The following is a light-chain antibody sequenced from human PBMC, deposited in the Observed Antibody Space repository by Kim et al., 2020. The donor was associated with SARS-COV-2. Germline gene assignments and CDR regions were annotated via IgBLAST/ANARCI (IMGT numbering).Light chain of an antibody. CDR1: SSDVGGYNY. CDR3: SSYAGTYSWV. J-gene: IGLJ3*02. Sequence: GQSFTISCTGASSDVGGYNYVSWYQQHPGKAPNAMIYDVNKRPSGVPDRFSGSKSGNTASLTISGLQAEDEADYYCSSYAGTYSWVFGGGTQLTVL. CDR2: DVN. V-gene: IGLV2-11*01.